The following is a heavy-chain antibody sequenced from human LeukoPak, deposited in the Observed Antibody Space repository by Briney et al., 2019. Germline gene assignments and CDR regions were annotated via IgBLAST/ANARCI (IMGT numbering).Heavy chain of an antibody. CDR1: GYTFTSYD. Sequence: ASVKVSCKASGYTFTSYDINWVRQATGQGLEWMGWMNPNSGNTGYAQKFQGRVTMTSNTSISTAYMELSSLRSEDTAVYYCARVGSSWKMGTYYYYMDVWGKGTTVTVSS. CDR3: ARVGSSWKMGTYYYYMDV. J-gene: IGHJ6*03. V-gene: IGHV1-8*01. D-gene: IGHD6-13*01. CDR2: MNPNSGNT.